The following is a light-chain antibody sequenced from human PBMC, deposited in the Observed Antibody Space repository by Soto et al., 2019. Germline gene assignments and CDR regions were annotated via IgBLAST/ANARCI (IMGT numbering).Light chain of an antibody. CDR2: GAS. V-gene: IGKV3-20*01. CDR3: QRSGSAPPYI. CDR1: QSLDSTY. Sequence: EVVLTQSPGTLSLSPGERATLSCRASQSLDSTYLAWYQQKPGQSPRLVIYGASRRATGIPDRFSGSGSGTDFNLTIGRLEPEDFAVYYCQRSGSAPPYIFGAGTRLDIK. J-gene: IGKJ2*01.